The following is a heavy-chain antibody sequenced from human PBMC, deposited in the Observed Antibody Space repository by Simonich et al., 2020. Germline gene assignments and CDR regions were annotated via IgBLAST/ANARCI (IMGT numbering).Heavy chain of an antibody. J-gene: IGHJ6*03. CDR1: GYTFTGYY. D-gene: IGHD3-3*01. Sequence: QVQLVQSGAEVKKPGASVKVSCKASGYTFTGYYMHWVRQAPGQGLGGMGWINPNIGGTKYAQKFQGRVTMTRDTSISTAYMELSRLRSDDTAVYYCVRGGVQYYYYYMDVWGKGTTVTVSS. CDR2: INPNIGGT. V-gene: IGHV1-2*02. CDR3: VRGGVQYYYYYMDV.